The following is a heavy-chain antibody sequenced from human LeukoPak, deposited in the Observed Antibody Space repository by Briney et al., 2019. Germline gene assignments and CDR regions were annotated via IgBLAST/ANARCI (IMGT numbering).Heavy chain of an antibody. CDR2: IYYIGST. J-gene: IGHJ4*02. CDR3: AREGVAAAGTPLFDY. V-gene: IGHV4-59*01. D-gene: IGHD6-13*01. CDR1: GASIGSYY. Sequence: SEPLSLTCTVSGASIGSYYWSWIRQPPGKGLEWIGYIYYIGSTNYNPSLKSRVTISVATSKNQFSLKLSSVTAADTAVYYCAREGVAAAGTPLFDYWGQGTLVTVSS.